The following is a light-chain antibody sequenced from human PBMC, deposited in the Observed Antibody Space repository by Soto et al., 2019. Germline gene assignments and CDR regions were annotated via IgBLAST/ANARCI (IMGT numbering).Light chain of an antibody. CDR2: DVT. CDR3: NSLRVNHLYV. CDR1: SGDVGGYNF. J-gene: IGLJ1*01. Sequence: QSALTQPRSVSGSPGQSVTISCTGTSGDVGGYNFVSWYQQYPGKAPKLIIYDVTKRPSGVPDRFSGSKSGNTASLTISGLQAEDEADYYCNSLRVNHLYVFGSGTKLTVL. V-gene: IGLV2-11*01.